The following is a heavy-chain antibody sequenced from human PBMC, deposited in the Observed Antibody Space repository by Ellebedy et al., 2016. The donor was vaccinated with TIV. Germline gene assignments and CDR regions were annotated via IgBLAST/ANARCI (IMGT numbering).Heavy chain of an antibody. J-gene: IGHJ4*02. Sequence: GESLKISCAASGFTFSSYWMSWVRRAPGKGLEWVAHIKQDGSEKHHLDSVKGRFTISRDNAKNSLYLQMNSLRAEDTAVYYCAREGGSYTHYFDYWGQGTLVTVSS. CDR1: GFTFSSYW. CDR3: AREGGSYTHYFDY. D-gene: IGHD1-26*01. V-gene: IGHV3-7*03. CDR2: IKQDGSEK.